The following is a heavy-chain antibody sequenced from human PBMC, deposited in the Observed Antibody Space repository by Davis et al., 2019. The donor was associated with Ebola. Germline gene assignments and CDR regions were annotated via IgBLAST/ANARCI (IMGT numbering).Heavy chain of an antibody. CDR2: INPSGGST. CDR1: GYTFTSYY. Sequence: ASVKVSCKASGYTFTSYYMHWVRQAPGQGLEWMGIINPSGGSTSYAQKFQGRVTMTRETSTSTVYMELSSLRSEDTAVYYCARVGSDGAFDIWGQGTMVTVSS. V-gene: IGHV1-46*01. CDR3: ARVGSDGAFDI. D-gene: IGHD1-26*01. J-gene: IGHJ3*02.